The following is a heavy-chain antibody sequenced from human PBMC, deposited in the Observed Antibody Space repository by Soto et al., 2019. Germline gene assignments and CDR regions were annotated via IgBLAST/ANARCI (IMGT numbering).Heavy chain of an antibody. D-gene: IGHD2-2*01. J-gene: IGHJ4*02. CDR3: ARAKRVVPAGSYFDY. CDR1: GGSFSGYY. CDR2: INHSGST. Sequence: QVQLQQWGAGLLKPSETLSLTCAVYGGSFSGYYWSWIRQPPGKGLEWIGEINHSGSTNYNPSLKSRGTIXXDXSXXQFSLKLSSGTAADTAVYYCARAKRVVPAGSYFDYWGQGTLVTVSS. V-gene: IGHV4-34*01.